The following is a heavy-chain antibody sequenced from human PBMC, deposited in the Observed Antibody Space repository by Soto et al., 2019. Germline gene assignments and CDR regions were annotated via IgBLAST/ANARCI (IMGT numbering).Heavy chain of an antibody. CDR2: IKQDGSEK. Sequence: PGGSLRLSCAASGFTFSSYWMSWVRQAPGKGLEWVANIKQDGSEKYYVDSVKGRFTISRDNAKNSLYLQMNSLRAEDAAVYYCARDLYCSGGSCHYMLYFDYWGQGTLVTVSS. CDR3: ARDLYCSGGSCHYMLYFDY. V-gene: IGHV3-7*03. CDR1: GFTFSSYW. J-gene: IGHJ4*02. D-gene: IGHD2-15*01.